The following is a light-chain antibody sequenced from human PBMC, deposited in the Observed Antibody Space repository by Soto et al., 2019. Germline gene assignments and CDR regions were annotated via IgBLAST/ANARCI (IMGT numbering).Light chain of an antibody. CDR2: EVN. V-gene: IGLV2-8*01. CDR3: SSYEGSNNLVL. Sequence: QSALTQPPSASGSPGQSVTISCTGTSSDVGGYNSFSWYQQHPDKVPKLMIYEVNQWPSGVPDRFSGSKSGNTASLTVSRLQAEDEADYYCSSYEGSNNLVLFGGGTKVTVL. CDR1: SSDVGGYNS. J-gene: IGLJ2*01.